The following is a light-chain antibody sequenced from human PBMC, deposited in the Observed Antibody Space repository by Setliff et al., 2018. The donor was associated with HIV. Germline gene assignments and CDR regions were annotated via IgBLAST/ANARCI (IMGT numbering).Light chain of an antibody. CDR3: SSYTRSNTLFV. V-gene: IGLV2-14*03. J-gene: IGLJ1*01. CDR1: SSGIGGYNY. Sequence: QSALTQPASVSGSPGRSITISCTGTSSGIGGYNYVSWYQHHPGKAPKLIIYDVSDRPSGVSDRFSGSKSGNTASLIISGLRAEDEADYYCSSYTRSNTLFVFGTGTKVTVL. CDR2: DVS.